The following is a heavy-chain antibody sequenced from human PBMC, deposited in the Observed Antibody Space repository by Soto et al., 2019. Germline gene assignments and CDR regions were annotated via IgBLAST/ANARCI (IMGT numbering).Heavy chain of an antibody. J-gene: IGHJ4*02. CDR3: TTDTYYYDSSGYYTTDGHFDY. CDR1: GFTFSNAW. D-gene: IGHD3-22*01. V-gene: IGHV3-15*01. Sequence: LRLSCAASGFTFSNAWMSWVRQAPGKGLEWVGRIKSKTDGGTTDYAAPVKGRFTISRDDSKNTLYLQMNSLKTEDTAVYYCTTDTYYYDSSGYYTTDGHFDYWGQGTLVTVSS. CDR2: IKSKTDGGTT.